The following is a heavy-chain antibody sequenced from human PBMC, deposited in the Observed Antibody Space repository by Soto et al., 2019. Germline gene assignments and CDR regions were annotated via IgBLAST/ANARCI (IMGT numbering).Heavy chain of an antibody. D-gene: IGHD1-20*01. V-gene: IGHV3-48*03. CDR1: GFAFTSYG. Sequence: EVQLVESGGGLVQPGGSLRLSCAASGFAFTSYGMNWARQAPGMGLEWVAHIASTAATISYADSVSGRSTISRDTPKNSLYLQMTSLRAEATAIYDCATDPDGIYDFTSWGQGILVTVSS. CDR2: IASTAATI. J-gene: IGHJ4*02. CDR3: ATDPDGIYDFTS.